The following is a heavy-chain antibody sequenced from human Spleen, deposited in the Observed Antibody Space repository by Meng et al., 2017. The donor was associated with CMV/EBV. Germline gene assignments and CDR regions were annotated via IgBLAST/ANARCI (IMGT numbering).Heavy chain of an antibody. D-gene: IGHD1-26*01. V-gene: IGHV3-53*01. CDR2: IYSGGST. J-gene: IGHJ2*01. Sequence: GESLKISCAASGFTVSRNYMSWVRQAPGKGLEWVSVIYSGGSTYYADSVKGRFTISRDNSKNTLYLQMNSLRAEDTAVYYCARGEVGATGYWYFDLWGRGTLVTVSS. CDR1: GFTVSRNY. CDR3: ARGEVGATGYWYFDL.